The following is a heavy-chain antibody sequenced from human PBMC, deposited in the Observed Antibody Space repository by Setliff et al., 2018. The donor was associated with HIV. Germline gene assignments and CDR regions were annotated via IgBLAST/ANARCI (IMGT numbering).Heavy chain of an antibody. CDR2: MNPNSGNT. Sequence: ASVKVSCKASGYTFTSYDINWVRQATGQGLEWMGWMNPNSGNTGYAQKFQGRVTITTDESTSTAYMELSSLRSEDTAVYYCARGEQQLVLVGSYDYWGQGTLVTVSS. J-gene: IGHJ4*02. CDR3: ARGEQQLVLVGSYDY. D-gene: IGHD6-13*01. CDR1: GYTFTSYD. V-gene: IGHV1-8*01.